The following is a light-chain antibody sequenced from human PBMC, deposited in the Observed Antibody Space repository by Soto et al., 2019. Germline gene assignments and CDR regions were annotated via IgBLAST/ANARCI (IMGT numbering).Light chain of an antibody. J-gene: IGLJ2*01. V-gene: IGLV2-14*03. CDR1: SSDIGAYNF. CDR2: DVN. CDR3: TSWTTSTTMI. Sequence: QSALTQPASVSGSPGQSITISCTGTSSDIGAYNFVSWYQQHPGKAPKIMLYDVNIRPSGVSNRFSGSKSGNTASLTISGLQAEDEADYYCTSWTTSTTMIFGGATKVTVL.